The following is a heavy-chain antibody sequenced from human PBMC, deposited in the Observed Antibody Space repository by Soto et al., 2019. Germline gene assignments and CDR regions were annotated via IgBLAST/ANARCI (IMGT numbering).Heavy chain of an antibody. Sequence: PTETLSLTCTVPGGSLSSYYWSWIRQPAGKGLEWIGRIYTSGSTNYNPSLKSRVTMSVDTSKNQFSLKLSSVTAADTAVYFFARSSLSIDYWGQGTLVTVSS. J-gene: IGHJ4*02. V-gene: IGHV4-4*07. D-gene: IGHD3-16*02. CDR3: ARSSLSIDY. CDR1: GGSLSSYY. CDR2: IYTSGST.